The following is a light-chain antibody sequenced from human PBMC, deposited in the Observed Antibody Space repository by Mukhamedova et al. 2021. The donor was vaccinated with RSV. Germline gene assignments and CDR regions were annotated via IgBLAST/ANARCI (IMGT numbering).Light chain of an antibody. J-gene: IGLJ2*01. Sequence: ISEVSNRPSGVPDRFSGSKSGNTASLTISGLQAEDKADYYCSSYTSSRIVVFGGGTKLTVL. CDR3: SSYTSSRIVV. V-gene: IGLV2-18*02. CDR2: EVS.